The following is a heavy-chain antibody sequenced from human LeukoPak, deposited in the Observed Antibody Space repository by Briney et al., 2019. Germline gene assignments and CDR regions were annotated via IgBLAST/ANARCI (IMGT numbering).Heavy chain of an antibody. Sequence: SETLSLTCAVYGGSFSGYYWSWIRQPPGKGLEWFGEINHSGSTNYNPSLKSQVTISVDTSKNQFSLKLSSVTAADTAVYYCARVVITFGGVIAYFDYWGQGTLVTVSS. CDR1: GGSFSGYY. J-gene: IGHJ4*02. D-gene: IGHD3-16*02. V-gene: IGHV4-34*01. CDR3: ARVVITFGGVIAYFDY. CDR2: INHSGST.